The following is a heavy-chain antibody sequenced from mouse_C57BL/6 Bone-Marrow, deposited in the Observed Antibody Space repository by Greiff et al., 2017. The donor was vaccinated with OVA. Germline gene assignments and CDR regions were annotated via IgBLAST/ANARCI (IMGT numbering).Heavy chain of an antibody. V-gene: IGHV1-19*01. CDR3: ASYYDYLFAY. CDR1: GYTFTDYY. D-gene: IGHD2-4*01. J-gene: IGHJ3*01. Sequence: VQLQQSGPVLVKPGASVKMSCKASGYTFTDYYMNWVKQSHGKSLEWIGVINPYNGGTSYNQKFKGKATLTVDKSSSTAYMELNSLTSEDSAVYYCASYYDYLFAYWGQGTLVTVSA. CDR2: INPYNGGT.